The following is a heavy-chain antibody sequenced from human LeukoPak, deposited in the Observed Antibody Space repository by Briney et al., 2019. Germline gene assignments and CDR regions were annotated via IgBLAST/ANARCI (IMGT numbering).Heavy chain of an antibody. V-gene: IGHV4-34*01. Sequence: SETLSLTCAVYGGSFSGYYWSWIRQPPGKGLEWIGEINHSGSTNYNPSLKSRVTISVDTSKNQFSLKLSSVTAADTAVYYCARITMVRVNHMLGVSVFDYWGQGTLVTVSS. D-gene: IGHD3-10*01. CDR2: INHSGST. CDR3: ARITMVRVNHMLGVSVFDY. CDR1: GGSFSGYY. J-gene: IGHJ4*02.